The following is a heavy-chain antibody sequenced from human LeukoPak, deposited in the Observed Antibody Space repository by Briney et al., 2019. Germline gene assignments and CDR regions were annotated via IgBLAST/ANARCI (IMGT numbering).Heavy chain of an antibody. V-gene: IGHV4-59*08. Sequence: TSETLSLTCTVSTGSISGYHWSWIWQPPGKGLEWIGYIYYIGSTNYNPSLKSRVTISVDTSKNQFSLRLSSVTAADTAVYYCTRGTVTTRYFDYWGQGALVTVSS. J-gene: IGHJ4*02. D-gene: IGHD4-11*01. CDR1: TGSISGYH. CDR3: TRGTVTTRYFDY. CDR2: IYYIGST.